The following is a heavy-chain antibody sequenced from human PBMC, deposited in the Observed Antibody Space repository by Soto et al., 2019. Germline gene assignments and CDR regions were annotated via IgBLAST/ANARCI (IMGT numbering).Heavy chain of an antibody. CDR3: ARGSDIRLGYGEAPLYGMDV. V-gene: IGHV4-4*07. CDR1: GGSISSYY. CDR2: IYTSGGT. Sequence: QVQLQESGPGLVKPSETLSLTCTVSGGSISSYYWSWIRQPAGKGLEWIGRIYTSGGTNYNPSLKSRVTMSVDTSKNQFSLKLSSVTAADTAVYYCARGSDIRLGYGEAPLYGMDVWGQGTTVTVSS. D-gene: IGHD4-17*01. J-gene: IGHJ6*02.